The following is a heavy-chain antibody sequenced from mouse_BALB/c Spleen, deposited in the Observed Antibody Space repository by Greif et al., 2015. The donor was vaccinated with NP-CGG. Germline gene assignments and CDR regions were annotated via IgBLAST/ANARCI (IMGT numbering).Heavy chain of an antibody. D-gene: IGHD2-4*01. CDR2: IWAGGST. Sequence: QVQLQQSGPGLVAPSQSLSITCTVSGFSLTSYGVHWVRQPPGKGLEWLGVIWAGGSTNYNSALMSRLSISKDNSKSQVFLKMNSLQTGDTAMYYCAREYDYDWFAYWGQGTLVTVSA. V-gene: IGHV2-9*02. J-gene: IGHJ3*01. CDR3: AREYDYDWFAY. CDR1: GFSLTSYG.